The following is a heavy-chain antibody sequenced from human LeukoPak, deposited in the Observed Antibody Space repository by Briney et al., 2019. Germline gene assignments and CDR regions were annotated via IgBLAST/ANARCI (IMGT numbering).Heavy chain of an antibody. J-gene: IGHJ4*02. V-gene: IGHV3-11*04. CDR2: ISSSGSTI. D-gene: IGHD4-17*01. CDR1: GFTFSDYY. CDR3: ARDSDPTVTTSGY. Sequence: GGSLRLSCAASGFTFSDYYMSWIRQAPGKGLEWVSYISSSGSTIYYADSEKGRFTISRDNAKNSLYLQMNSLRAEDTAVYYCARDSDPTVTTSGYWGQGTLVTVSS.